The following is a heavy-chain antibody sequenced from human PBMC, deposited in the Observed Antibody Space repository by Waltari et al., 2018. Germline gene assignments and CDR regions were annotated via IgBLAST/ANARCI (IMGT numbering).Heavy chain of an antibody. CDR3: ARDNNYKIDY. Sequence: EVQLVESGGGLVQPGGSLRLSCAASGFTFSSFWMYWVRQAPGKGLVYFSRINGDESTTGYAEPVKGRFTISRDNAKNTLYLQMNSLRAEDTAVYYCARDNNYKIDYWGQGTLVTVSS. J-gene: IGHJ4*02. CDR2: INGDESTT. V-gene: IGHV3-74*01. D-gene: IGHD4-4*01. CDR1: GFTFSSFW.